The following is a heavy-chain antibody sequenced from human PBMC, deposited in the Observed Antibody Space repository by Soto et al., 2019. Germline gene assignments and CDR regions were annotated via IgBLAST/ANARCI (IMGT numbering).Heavy chain of an antibody. J-gene: IGHJ4*02. CDR1: GYPFSDYY. D-gene: IGHD3-3*01. CDR2: IDTSGTKI. CDR3: ASHYDMWSGYLSPVDY. V-gene: IGHV3-11*01. Sequence: GGSMRLSCAASGYPFSDYYMSWIRQAPGKGLEWISYIDTSGTKIYYADSVKGRFTITRDNAKNSLYLEMNSLRDEDTAVYYCASHYDMWSGYLSPVDYWGQGTQVTVSS.